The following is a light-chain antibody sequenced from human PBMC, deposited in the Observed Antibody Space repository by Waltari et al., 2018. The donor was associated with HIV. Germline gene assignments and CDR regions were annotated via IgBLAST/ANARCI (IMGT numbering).Light chain of an antibody. CDR1: NSTIGTHD. Sequence: QSVLTQPPSVSGAPGQRVTLSCTGRNSTIGTHDVHWYQQFPGTAPQLLIYNTTSRPSGVPDRFSGSKSGTSASLAITGLQAEDEADYFCQSSDSTLSGSVFGGGTKLTVL. J-gene: IGLJ2*01. CDR3: QSSDSTLSGSV. CDR2: NTT. V-gene: IGLV1-40*01.